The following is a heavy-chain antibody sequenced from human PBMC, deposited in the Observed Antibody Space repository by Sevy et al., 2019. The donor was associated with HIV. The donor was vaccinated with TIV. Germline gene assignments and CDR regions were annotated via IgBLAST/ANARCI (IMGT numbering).Heavy chain of an antibody. CDR2: ISAYNGNT. Sequence: ASVKVSCKASGYTLTSYGISWVRQAPGQGLEWMGWISAYNGNTNYAQMLQGRVTMTTDTSTSTAYMELRSLRSDDTAVYYCARDIGIAVANDQGGSDYWGQGPLVTVSS. CDR1: GYTLTSYG. CDR3: ARDIGIAVANDQGGSDY. D-gene: IGHD6-19*01. V-gene: IGHV1-18*01. J-gene: IGHJ4*02.